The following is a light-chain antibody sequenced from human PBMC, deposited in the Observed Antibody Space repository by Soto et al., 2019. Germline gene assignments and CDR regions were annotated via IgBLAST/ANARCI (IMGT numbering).Light chain of an antibody. CDR3: QQSFSVPPT. Sequence: DIQMTQSPSSLSASVGDRVTITCRASQTISNYLHWYQHKPGKAPKLLIHAASNLESGVPSRFSRSGSGTDFTLTIVSLQPEDFATYFCQQSFSVPPTFGGGTKVEIK. J-gene: IGKJ4*01. CDR1: QTISNY. V-gene: IGKV1-39*01. CDR2: AAS.